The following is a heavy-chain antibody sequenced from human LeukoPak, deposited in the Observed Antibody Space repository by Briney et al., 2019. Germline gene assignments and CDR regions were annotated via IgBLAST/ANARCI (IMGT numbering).Heavy chain of an antibody. V-gene: IGHV1-69*05. Sequence: SVKVSCKASGGTFSSYAISWVRQAPGQGLEWMGGIIPIFGTANYAQKFQGRVTITTDESTSTAYMELSSLRSEDTAVYYCARDIGEYSYGHFDYWGQGTLVTVSS. CDR2: IIPIFGTA. D-gene: IGHD5-18*01. CDR3: ARDIGEYSYGHFDY. CDR1: GGTFSSYA. J-gene: IGHJ4*02.